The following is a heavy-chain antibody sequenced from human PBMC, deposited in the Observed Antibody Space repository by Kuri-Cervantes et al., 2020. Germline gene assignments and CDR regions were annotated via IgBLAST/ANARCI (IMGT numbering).Heavy chain of an antibody. Sequence: GESLKISCAASGFTFSSYSMNWVRQAPGKGLEWVSSISSSSSYIYYADSVKGRFTISRGNAKNSLYLQMNSLRAEDTAVYYCARPGPLRYFDWGQGTLVTVSS. CDR3: ARPGPLRYFD. V-gene: IGHV3-21*01. D-gene: IGHD3-9*01. CDR1: GFTFSSYS. CDR2: ISSSSSYI. J-gene: IGHJ4*02.